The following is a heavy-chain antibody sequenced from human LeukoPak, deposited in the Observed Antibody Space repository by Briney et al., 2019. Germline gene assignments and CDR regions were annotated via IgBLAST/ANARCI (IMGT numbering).Heavy chain of an antibody. CDR1: GYTFTSYG. CDR2: ISAYNGNT. CDR3: ARDLGTPYYYYGMDV. Sequence: GASVKVSCKASGYTFTSYGISWVRQAPGQGLEWMGWISAYNGNTNYAQKLQGRVTMTTDTSTSTVYMELRSLRSDDTAVYYCARDLGTPYYYYGMDVWGQGTTVTVSS. D-gene: IGHD7-27*01. J-gene: IGHJ6*02. V-gene: IGHV1-18*01.